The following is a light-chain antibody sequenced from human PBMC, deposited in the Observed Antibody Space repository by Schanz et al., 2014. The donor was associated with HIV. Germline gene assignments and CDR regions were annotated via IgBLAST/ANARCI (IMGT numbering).Light chain of an antibody. Sequence: IQLTQSPSSLSASVGDKVTITCRASHDISNYLAWYQQRSGRAPKFLIYAASTLQSGVPSRFSGSGSGTDFTLTITNLQPEDFAAYFCHQVNTSPFTFGPGTKVDV. CDR1: HDISNY. CDR2: AAS. J-gene: IGKJ3*01. V-gene: IGKV1-9*01. CDR3: HQVNTSPFT.